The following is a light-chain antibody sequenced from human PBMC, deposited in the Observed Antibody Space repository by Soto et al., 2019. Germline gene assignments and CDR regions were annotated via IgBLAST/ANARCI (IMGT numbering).Light chain of an antibody. V-gene: IGKV3-15*01. J-gene: IGKJ3*01. CDR1: QSVSSN. Sequence: EIVMTQSPATLSVSPGERATLSCRARQSVSSNLAWYQQKPGQAPRLLIYGASTRATGIPARFSGSGSGTEFTLIISSLQSGDFTLYYCHHYHNLPVALGPEPKVDIK. CDR2: GAS. CDR3: HHYHNLPVA.